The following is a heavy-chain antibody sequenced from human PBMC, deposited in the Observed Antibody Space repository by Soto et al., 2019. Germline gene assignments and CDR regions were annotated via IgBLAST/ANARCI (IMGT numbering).Heavy chain of an antibody. CDR3: ARDGSPGDYGDYFDY. V-gene: IGHV1-18*01. D-gene: IGHD4-17*01. CDR2: ISAYNGNT. CDR1: GYTFTSYG. J-gene: IGHJ4*02. Sequence: QVQLVQSGAEVKKPGASVKVSCKASGYTFTSYGISWVRQAPGQGLEWMGWISAYNGNTNYAQKLQGRVTMTTDTSTRTAYIELRSLRSDDTAVYYCARDGSPGDYGDYFDYWGQGTLVTVSS.